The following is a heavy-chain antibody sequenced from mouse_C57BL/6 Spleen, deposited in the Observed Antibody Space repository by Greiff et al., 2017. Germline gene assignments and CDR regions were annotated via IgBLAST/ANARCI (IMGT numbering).Heavy chain of an antibody. CDR1: GYAFTNYL. V-gene: IGHV1-54*01. D-gene: IGHD1-3*01. J-gene: IGHJ2*01. Sequence: VKVVESGAELVRPGTSVKVSCKASGYAFTNYLIEWVKQRPGQGLEWIGVINPGSGGTNYNEKFKGKATLTADKSSSTAYMQLSSLTSEDSAVYFCASGSSPFDYWGQGTTLTVSS. CDR2: INPGSGGT. CDR3: ASGSSPFDY.